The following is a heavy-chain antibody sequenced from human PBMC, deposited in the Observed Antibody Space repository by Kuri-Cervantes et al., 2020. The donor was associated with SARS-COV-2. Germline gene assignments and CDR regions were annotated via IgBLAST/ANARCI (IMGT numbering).Heavy chain of an antibody. Sequence: GESLKISCAASGFTFSSYAMHWVRQAPGKGLEWVAVISYDGSNKYYADSVEGRFTISRDNSKNTLYLQMNSLRAEDTAVYYCARDLFGGGGYYYGMDVWGQGTTVTVSS. D-gene: IGHD4-23*01. CDR3: ARDLFGGGGYYYGMDV. J-gene: IGHJ6*02. V-gene: IGHV3-30-3*01. CDR2: ISYDGSNK. CDR1: GFTFSSYA.